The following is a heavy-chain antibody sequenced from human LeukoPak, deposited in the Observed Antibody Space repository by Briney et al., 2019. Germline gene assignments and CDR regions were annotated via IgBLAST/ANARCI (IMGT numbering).Heavy chain of an antibody. J-gene: IGHJ5*02. D-gene: IGHD2-2*01. CDR3: ARQIFKGGIVVVPAAYNWFDP. V-gene: IGHV4-30-2*01. CDR2: IYHSGST. CDR1: GGSISSGGYY. Sequence: PSQTLSLTCTVSGGSISSGGYYWSWIRQPPGKGLEWIGYIYHSGSTYYNPSLKSRVTISVDRSKNQFSLKLSSVTAADTAVYYCARQIFKGGIVVVPAAYNWFDPWGQGTLVTVSS.